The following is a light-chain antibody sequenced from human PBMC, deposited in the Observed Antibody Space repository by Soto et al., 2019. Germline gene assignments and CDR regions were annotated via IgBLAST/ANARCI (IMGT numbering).Light chain of an antibody. V-gene: IGKV3D-15*01. CDR1: QSVSSD. CDR2: DAS. Sequence: EIVMTQSPATLSVSPGERATLSCRASQSVSSDLAWYHQKPGQAPRLLIYDASTRATGIPARFSGSGSGTEFTLTINSLQSEDFAVYYCKQYNNWPRTFGQGTKVEIK. J-gene: IGKJ1*01. CDR3: KQYNNWPRT.